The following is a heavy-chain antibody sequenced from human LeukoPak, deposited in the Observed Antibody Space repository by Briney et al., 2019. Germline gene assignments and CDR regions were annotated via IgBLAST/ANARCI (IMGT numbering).Heavy chain of an antibody. D-gene: IGHD2-15*01. CDR3: AWEYCSAGVCSRSFDY. V-gene: IGHV3-74*01. Sequence: GGSLRLSCAASGFTFSTSWMHWLRQIPGKGLVWVSRINGDGSSSAYADSVKGRFTISRDNAKNTLYLQMNSLRAEDTAVYYRAWEYCSAGVCSRSFDYWGQGTLVTVSS. J-gene: IGHJ4*02. CDR2: INGDGSSS. CDR1: GFTFSTSW.